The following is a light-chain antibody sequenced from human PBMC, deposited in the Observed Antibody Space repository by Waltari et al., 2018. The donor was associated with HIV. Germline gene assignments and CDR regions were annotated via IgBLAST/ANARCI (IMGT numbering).Light chain of an antibody. CDR1: SSNIGSNY. Sequence: QSVLTQPPSASGTPGQRVTISCSGSSSNIGSNYVYWYQQLPGTAPKLLLYRNNQRPSGVPDRVSRSESGTSASLAISGLRSEDDADYYCAAWDDSLSGGFGGGTKLTVL. CDR2: RNN. V-gene: IGLV1-47*01. CDR3: AAWDDSLSGG. J-gene: IGLJ3*02.